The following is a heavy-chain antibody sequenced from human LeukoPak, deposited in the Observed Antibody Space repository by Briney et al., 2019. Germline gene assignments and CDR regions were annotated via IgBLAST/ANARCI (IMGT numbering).Heavy chain of an antibody. CDR3: AKNTLNPYFDY. J-gene: IGHJ4*02. Sequence: GGSLRLSCAASGFTFSSYAMTWVRQAPGKGLEWVSAISGSSRSTYYADSVKGRFTISRDNSKNTLYLQMNSLRAEDTAVYYCAKNTLNPYFDYWGQGTLVTVSS. V-gene: IGHV3-23*01. CDR2: ISGSSRST. CDR1: GFTFSSYA. D-gene: IGHD1-14*01.